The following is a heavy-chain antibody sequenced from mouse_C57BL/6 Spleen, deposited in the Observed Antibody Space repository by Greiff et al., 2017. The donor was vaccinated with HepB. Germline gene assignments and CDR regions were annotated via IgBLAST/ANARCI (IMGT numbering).Heavy chain of an antibody. CDR2: IYPGNSDT. Sequence: EVQLQQSGTVLARPGASVKMSCKTSGYTFTSYWMHWVKQRPGQGLEWIGAIYPGNSDTSYNQKFKGKAKLTAVTSASTAYMELSSLTNEDSAVYYCTRGFITTVVAYYFDYWGQGTTLTVSS. D-gene: IGHD1-1*01. CDR1: GYTFTSYW. V-gene: IGHV1-5*01. CDR3: TRGFITTVVAYYFDY. J-gene: IGHJ2*01.